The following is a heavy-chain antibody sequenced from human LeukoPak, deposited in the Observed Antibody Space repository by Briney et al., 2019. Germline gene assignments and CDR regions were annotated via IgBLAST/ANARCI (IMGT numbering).Heavy chain of an antibody. D-gene: IGHD5-18*01. CDR3: VKEPAPYSLGDA. Sequence: GGSLRLSCGASGFTFSHYCMHWVRQAPGKGLEWVAVVWDDGINKFYADSVKGRFTISRDNSKHTVSLHMNSLRAEDTAVYYCVKEPAPYSLGDAWGKGTTVTVSS. CDR1: GFTFSHYC. CDR2: VWDDGINK. J-gene: IGHJ6*04. V-gene: IGHV3-33*06.